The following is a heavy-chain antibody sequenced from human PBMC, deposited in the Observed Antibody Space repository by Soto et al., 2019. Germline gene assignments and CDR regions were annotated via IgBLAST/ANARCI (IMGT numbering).Heavy chain of an antibody. J-gene: IGHJ6*02. V-gene: IGHV3-9*01. Sequence: EVQLVESGGGLVQPGRSLRLSCAASGFTFDDYAMHWVRQAPGKGLEWVSGISWNSGSIGYADSVKGRFTISRDNAKNSLYLQMNSLRAEDTALYYCAKDSSPYYSYGMDVWGQGTTVTVSS. CDR2: ISWNSGSI. CDR3: AKDSSPYYSYGMDV. CDR1: GFTFDDYA.